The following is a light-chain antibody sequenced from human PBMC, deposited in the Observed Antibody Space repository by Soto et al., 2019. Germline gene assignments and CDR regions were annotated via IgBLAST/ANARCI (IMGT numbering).Light chain of an antibody. CDR2: QDS. J-gene: IGLJ2*01. CDR3: QAWDSSTGGV. CDR1: KLGDKY. Sequence: SYELTQPPSVSVSPGQTASITCSGVKLGDKYACWYQQKPGQSPVLVIYQDSKRPSGIPERFSGSNSGNTATLTISGTQAMDEADYYCQAWDSSTGGVFGGGTKLTVL. V-gene: IGLV3-1*01.